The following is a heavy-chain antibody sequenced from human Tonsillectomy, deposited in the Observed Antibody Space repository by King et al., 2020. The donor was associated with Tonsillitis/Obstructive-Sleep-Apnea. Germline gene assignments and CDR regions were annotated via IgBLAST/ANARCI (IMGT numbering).Heavy chain of an antibody. D-gene: IGHD2-8*01. CDR2: TNAGNGNT. CDR3: AKDRGLYVDDGFDI. CDR1: GYTFTA. V-gene: IGHV1-3*01. J-gene: IGHJ3*02. Sequence: QLVQSGAEVKKPGASVKVSCKASGYTFTAMHWVRQAPGQRLEWMGWTNAGNGNTKYSQKFQGRVTITRDTSANTAYMELSSLRSEDTAVYYCAKDRGLYVDDGFDIWGQGTMVTVSS.